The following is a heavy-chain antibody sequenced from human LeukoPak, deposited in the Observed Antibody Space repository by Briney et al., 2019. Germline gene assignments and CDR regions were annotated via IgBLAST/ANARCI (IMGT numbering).Heavy chain of an antibody. V-gene: IGHV4-4*07. J-gene: IGHJ3*02. CDR2: IYTSGST. Sequence: SETLSLTCAVYGGSFSGHYWSWIRQPAGKGLEWIGRIYTSGSTNYNPSLKSRVTMSVDTSKNQFSLKLSSVTAADTAVYYCARDALRVRSSGWREAFDIWGQGTMVAVSS. D-gene: IGHD6-19*01. CDR3: ARDALRVRSSGWREAFDI. CDR1: GGSFSGHY.